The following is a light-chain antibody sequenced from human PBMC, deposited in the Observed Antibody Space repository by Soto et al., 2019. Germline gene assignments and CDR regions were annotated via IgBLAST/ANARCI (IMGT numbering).Light chain of an antibody. J-gene: IGKJ5*01. CDR1: QSVSSN. CDR2: GAS. V-gene: IGKV3-15*01. CDR3: QQRRNWPPSIT. Sequence: EIVMTQSPATLSVSPGERATLSCRASQSVSSNLAWYQQKPGQAPRLLIYGASTRATGIPARFSGSGYGTEFTLTIRSLEHEDFAVYYCQQRRNWPPSITFGQGTRLEIK.